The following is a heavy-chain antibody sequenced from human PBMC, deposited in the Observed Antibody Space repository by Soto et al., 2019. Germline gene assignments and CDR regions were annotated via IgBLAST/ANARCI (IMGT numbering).Heavy chain of an antibody. Sequence: SETLSLTCAVSGGSISSSNWWSWVRQPPGKGLEWIGEIYHSGSTNYNPSLKSRVTISVDKSKNQFSLKLSSVTAADTAVYYCARAYGSGSYYTIFDYYYGMDVCGQGTTVTVS. V-gene: IGHV4-4*02. J-gene: IGHJ6*02. D-gene: IGHD3-10*01. CDR3: ARAYGSGSYYTIFDYYYGMDV. CDR1: GGSISSSNW. CDR2: IYHSGST.